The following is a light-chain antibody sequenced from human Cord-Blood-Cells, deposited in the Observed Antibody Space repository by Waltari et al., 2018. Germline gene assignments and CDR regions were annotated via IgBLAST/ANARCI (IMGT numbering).Light chain of an antibody. J-gene: IGKJ3*01. CDR2: AAS. CDR3: QQSYSTPEFT. CDR1: QHISRY. V-gene: IGKV1-39*01. Sequence: DIHMTHPPSSLSASVGDRVTITFRASQHISRYLNWYQQQTGKAPKLLIYAASSLQSGGPSRFSGSGSGTDFTLTISSLQPEDFATYYCQQSYSTPEFTFGPGTKVDIK.